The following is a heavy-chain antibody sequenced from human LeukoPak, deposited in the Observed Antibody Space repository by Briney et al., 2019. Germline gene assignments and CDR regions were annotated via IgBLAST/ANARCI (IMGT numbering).Heavy chain of an antibody. CDR1: RFTVSSNY. D-gene: IGHD3-22*01. Sequence: TGGSLRLSCAASRFTVSSNYMIWVRQAPGKGLEWVSAIYSGGNAYYADSVNGRITISRDNSKNSLYLQMNSLRAEDTAVYYCAKSIGNTAGFDPWGQGTLVTVSS. V-gene: IGHV3-66*01. CDR3: AKSIGNTAGFDP. CDR2: IYSGGNA. J-gene: IGHJ5*02.